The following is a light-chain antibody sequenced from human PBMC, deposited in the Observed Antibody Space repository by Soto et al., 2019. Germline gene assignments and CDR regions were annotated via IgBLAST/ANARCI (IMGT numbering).Light chain of an antibody. CDR2: DNV. J-gene: IGLJ1*01. CDR3: GSWDNNLRDYV. V-gene: IGLV1-51*01. Sequence: QSVLTQPPSVSATPGQKVTISCSGSDSNLGRNYVSWYQQLPGTAPRLLIYDNVYRFSGIPARFSASKSGTSATLGIAGLQPGDEGDSYCGSWDNNLRDYVFGNGTKVTV. CDR1: DSNLGRNY.